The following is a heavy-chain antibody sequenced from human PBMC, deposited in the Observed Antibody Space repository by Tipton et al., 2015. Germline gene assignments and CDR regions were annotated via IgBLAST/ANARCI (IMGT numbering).Heavy chain of an antibody. CDR2: ISWDSGNI. V-gene: IGHV3-9*01. CDR1: GFKFDDYA. CDR3: GKDFVIRGFSWYPIDY. D-gene: IGHD6-13*01. Sequence: RSLRLSCAASGFKFDDYAMHWVRQAPGKGLEWVAGISWDSGNIGYADSVKGRFIISRDNAENSLYLQMNSLRVEDAALYYCGKDFVIRGFSWYPIDYWGQGSLVTVSS. J-gene: IGHJ4*02.